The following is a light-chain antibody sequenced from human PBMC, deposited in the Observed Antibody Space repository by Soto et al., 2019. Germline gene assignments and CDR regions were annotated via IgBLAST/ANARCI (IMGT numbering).Light chain of an antibody. J-gene: IGKJ1*01. Sequence: DIQMTQSPSTLSASVGDRVTITCRASQSISSWLAWYQQKPGEAPKLLIYDASSLESGVPSRFSGSGSRTEFTLTVSSLQPDDFATYYCQQCDTYPRTFGQGTKVEIK. CDR2: DAS. CDR1: QSISSW. CDR3: QQCDTYPRT. V-gene: IGKV1-5*01.